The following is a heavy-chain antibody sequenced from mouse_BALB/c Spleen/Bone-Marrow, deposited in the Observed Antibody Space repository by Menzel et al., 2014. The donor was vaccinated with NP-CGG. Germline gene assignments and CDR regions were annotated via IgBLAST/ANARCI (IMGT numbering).Heavy chain of an antibody. CDR3: AREGMITGDY. CDR2: IYPYNGVT. V-gene: IGHV1-14*01. Sequence: EVKLMESGPELVKPGASVKMSCKASGYTFTSYVLHWVKQKPGQGLEWIGYIYPYNGVTKYNEKFKPKATLTSDKSSSTAYMELSSLTSEDSAVYYCAREGMITGDYWGQGTTLTVSS. D-gene: IGHD2-4*01. J-gene: IGHJ2*01. CDR1: GYTFTSYV.